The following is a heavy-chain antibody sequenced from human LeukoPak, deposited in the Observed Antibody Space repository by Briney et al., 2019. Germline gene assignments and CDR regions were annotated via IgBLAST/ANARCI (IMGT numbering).Heavy chain of an antibody. CDR2: IDHSGST. V-gene: IGHV4-38-2*02. CDR3: ARDVSNYDLYYFDQ. CDR1: GYSVSSGYY. D-gene: IGHD3-16*01. J-gene: IGHJ4*02. Sequence: SETLSLTCTVSGYSVSSGYYWGWIRQPPGKGLEWIGSIDHSGSTHYYPSHESRVTISVDTPKNQLSLKLSSVTAADTAVYYCARDVSNYDLYYFDQWGQGTLVTVSS.